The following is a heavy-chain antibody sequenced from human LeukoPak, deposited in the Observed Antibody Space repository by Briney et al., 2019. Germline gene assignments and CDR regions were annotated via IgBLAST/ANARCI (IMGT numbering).Heavy chain of an antibody. Sequence: SETLSLTCSVSGGSISSYYWSWIRKPPGKGLEWMGYIYYSGSTNYNPSLKSRVAISVDTSKNQFSLKLSSVTAADTAVYYCARVEEGYGSGRRENYYYYYMDVWGKGTTVTISS. V-gene: IGHV4-59*01. CDR2: IYYSGST. CDR1: GGSISSYY. CDR3: ARVEEGYGSGRRENYYYYYMDV. J-gene: IGHJ6*03. D-gene: IGHD3-10*01.